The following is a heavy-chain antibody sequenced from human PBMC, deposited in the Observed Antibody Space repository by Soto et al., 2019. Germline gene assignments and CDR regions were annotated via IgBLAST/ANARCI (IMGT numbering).Heavy chain of an antibody. CDR1: GGSMRNYF. J-gene: IGHJ4*02. CDR2: IHYSGTT. V-gene: IGHV4-59*01. CDR3: AAGEASSRNLAPYYLDF. Sequence: PSESLSLTCTVSGGSMRNYFWTWIRQPPGKGLEWIGYIHYSGTTSFFPSYNPSLRSRFTISGDTSKNQFSLKLLSVTTADTAVYFCAAGEASSRNLAPYYLDFWGQGTLVTVSS. D-gene: IGHD6-13*01.